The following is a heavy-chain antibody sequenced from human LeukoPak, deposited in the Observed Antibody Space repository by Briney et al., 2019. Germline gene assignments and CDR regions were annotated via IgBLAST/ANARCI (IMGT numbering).Heavy chain of an antibody. J-gene: IGHJ5*02. D-gene: IGHD6-13*01. CDR1: GVSISSYY. CDR2: IYTSGST. Sequence: SETLSLTCTVSGVSISSYYWSWIRQPAGKGLEWIGRIYTSGSTNYNPSLKSRVTMSVDTSKNQFSLKLSSVTAADTAVYYCARDAKRVAATSKYNWFDPWGQGTLLTVSS. V-gene: IGHV4-4*07. CDR3: ARDAKRVAATSKYNWFDP.